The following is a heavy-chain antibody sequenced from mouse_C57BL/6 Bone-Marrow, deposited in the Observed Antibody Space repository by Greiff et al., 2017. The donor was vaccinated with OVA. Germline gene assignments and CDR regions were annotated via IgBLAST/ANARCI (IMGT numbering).Heavy chain of an antibody. Sequence: VQRVESGPGLVAPSQILSITCTVSGFSLTSYAISWVRQPPGKGLEWLGVIWTGGGTNYNSALKSRLSISKDNSKSQVFLKMNSLQTDDTARYYCALIYYYGRGFAYWGQGTLVTVSA. J-gene: IGHJ3*01. D-gene: IGHD1-1*01. CDR1: GFSLTSYA. V-gene: IGHV2-9-1*01. CDR3: ALIYYYGRGFAY. CDR2: IWTGGGT.